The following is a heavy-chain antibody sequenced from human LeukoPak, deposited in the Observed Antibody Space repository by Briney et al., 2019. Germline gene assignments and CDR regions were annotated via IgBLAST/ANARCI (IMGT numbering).Heavy chain of an antibody. CDR1: GDSISGSY. Sequence: SETLSLTCSVSGDSISGSYWSWIRQPPGQGLEYIGYIYSSGTTNYNPSLKSRFTISVDTSRNQLFLKLTSVTAADTAVYFCAKKGGSGNLVYFDYWGQGALVTVSS. J-gene: IGHJ4*02. V-gene: IGHV4-4*09. CDR2: IYSSGTT. D-gene: IGHD3-10*01. CDR3: AKKGGSGNLVYFDY.